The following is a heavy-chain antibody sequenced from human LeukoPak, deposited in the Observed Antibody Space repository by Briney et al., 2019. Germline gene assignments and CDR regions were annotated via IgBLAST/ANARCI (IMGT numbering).Heavy chain of an antibody. CDR2: IYYSGST. CDR1: GGSISSYY. V-gene: IGHV4-59*12. CDR3: ARDPYSSPFDY. D-gene: IGHD6-13*01. Sequence: SETLSLTCTVSGGSISSYYWSWIRQPPGKGLEWIGYIYYSGSTNYNPSLKSRVTMSVDTSKNQFSLKLSSVTAADTAVYYCARDPYSSPFDYWGQGTLVTVSS. J-gene: IGHJ4*02.